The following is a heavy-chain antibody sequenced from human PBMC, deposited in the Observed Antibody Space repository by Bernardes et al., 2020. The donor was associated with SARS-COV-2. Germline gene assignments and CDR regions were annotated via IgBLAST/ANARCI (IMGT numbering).Heavy chain of an antibody. CDR3: ARDSFGDGALFDY. CDR2: INVDGTYT. D-gene: IGHD3-10*01. CDR1: GFTFSRYW. V-gene: IGHV3-74*01. J-gene: IGHJ4*02. Sequence: GGSLRLSCAASGFTFSRYWMHWVRQAQGKGPVWLSRINVDGTYTDYAGSVRGRFTISRDNAKNTVYLQMNRLRVDDTAVYYCARDSFGDGALFDYWGQGNLVSVSS.